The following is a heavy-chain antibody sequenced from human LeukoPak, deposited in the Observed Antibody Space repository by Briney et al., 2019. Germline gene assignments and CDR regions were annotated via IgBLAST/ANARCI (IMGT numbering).Heavy chain of an antibody. V-gene: IGHV4-34*01. CDR1: GGSFSGYY. CDR2: INHSGST. J-gene: IGHJ4*02. Sequence: SETLSLTCAVYGGSFSGYYWSWIRQPPGKGLEWIGEINHSGSTNYNPSLKSRVTISVDTSKNQFSLKLSSVTAADTAVYYCARGARSGYDYGDFDYWGQGTLVTVSS. CDR3: ARGARSGYDYGDFDY. D-gene: IGHD5-12*01.